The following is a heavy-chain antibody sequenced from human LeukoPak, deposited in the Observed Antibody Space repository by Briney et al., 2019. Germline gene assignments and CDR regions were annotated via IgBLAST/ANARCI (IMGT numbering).Heavy chain of an antibody. CDR1: GGSISSSSYY. Sequence: ASETLSLTCTVSGGSISSSSYYWDWIRQPPGKGLEWIGSIYYSGSTNYNPSLKSRVTISVDTSKNQFSLKLSSVTAADTAVYYCAREKPLYDILTGYYYYYYYMDVWGKGTTVTISS. V-gene: IGHV4-39*07. CDR3: AREKPLYDILTGYYYYYYYMDV. D-gene: IGHD3-9*01. CDR2: IYYSGST. J-gene: IGHJ6*03.